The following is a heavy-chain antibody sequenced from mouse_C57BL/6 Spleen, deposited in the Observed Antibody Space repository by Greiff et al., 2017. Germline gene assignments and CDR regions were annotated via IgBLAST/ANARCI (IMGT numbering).Heavy chain of an antibody. J-gene: IGHJ4*01. CDR1: GFSINSDCY. D-gene: IGHD3-2*02. CDR2: TFYSGIT. V-gene: IGHV3-3*01. CDR3: ARGGTDSSGSYYAMDY. Sequence: EVKLQESGPSLVRPSQTLSLTCTVTGFSINSDCYWIWIRQFPGNKLEYIGYTFYSGITYYNPSLESRTYITRDTSKNQFSLKLSSVTTEDTATYYWARGGTDSSGSYYAMDYWGQGTSVTVSS.